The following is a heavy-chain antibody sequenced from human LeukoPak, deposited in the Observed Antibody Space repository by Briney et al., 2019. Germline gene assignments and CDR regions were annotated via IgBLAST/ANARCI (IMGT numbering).Heavy chain of an antibody. CDR3: ARSEDIVVVPAAPTYFDY. Sequence: GVSLRLSCAASGFTFSSYSMNWVRQAPGKGLEWVSSISSSSSYIYYADSVKGRFTISRDNAKNSLYLQMNSLRAEDTAVYYCARSEDIVVVPAAPTYFDYWGQGTLVTVSS. CDR2: ISSSSSYI. J-gene: IGHJ4*02. CDR1: GFTFSSYS. D-gene: IGHD2-2*01. V-gene: IGHV3-21*01.